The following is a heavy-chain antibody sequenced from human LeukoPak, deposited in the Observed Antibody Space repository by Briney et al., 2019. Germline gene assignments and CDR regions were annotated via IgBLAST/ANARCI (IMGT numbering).Heavy chain of an antibody. V-gene: IGHV3-66*02. CDR3: AKDAVIGASYDYGDYIPLPH. D-gene: IGHD4-17*01. J-gene: IGHJ1*01. Sequence: PGGSLRLSCAASGFIVSTNYMTWVRQAPGKGLQWVAILFSDRRTFYADTVKGRFTVSRDNSKNTLYLQMNSLRPEDTAVYHCAKDAVIGASYDYGDYIPLPHWGQGTLVTVSS. CDR1: GFIVSTNY. CDR2: LFSDRRT.